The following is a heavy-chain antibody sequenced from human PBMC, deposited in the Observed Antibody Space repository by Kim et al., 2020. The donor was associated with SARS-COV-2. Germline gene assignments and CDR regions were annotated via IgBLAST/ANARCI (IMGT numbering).Heavy chain of an antibody. CDR3: ARGNSSSWYDYYYYYYMDV. D-gene: IGHD6-13*01. CDR1: GGSISSYY. J-gene: IGHJ6*03. Sequence: SETLSLTCTVSGGSISSYYWSWIRQPPGKGLEWIGYIYYSGSTNYNPSLKSRVTISVDTSKNQFSLKLSSVTAADTAVYYCARGNSSSWYDYYYYYYMDVWGKGTKVTV. CDR2: IYYSGST. V-gene: IGHV4-59*01.